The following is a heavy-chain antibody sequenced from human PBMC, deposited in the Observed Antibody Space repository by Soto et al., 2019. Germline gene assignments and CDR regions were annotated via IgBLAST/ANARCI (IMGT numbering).Heavy chain of an antibody. CDR2: INAGNGNT. CDR3: ARAQDVSVVAATPGDY. D-gene: IGHD2-15*01. V-gene: IGHV1-3*01. CDR1: GYTFTSYA. Sequence: ASVKVSYKASGYTFTSYAMHWVRQAPGQRLEWMGWINAGNGNTKYSQKFQGRVTITRDTSASTAYMELSSLRSEDTAVYYCARAQDVSVVAATPGDYWGQGTLVTVSS. J-gene: IGHJ4*02.